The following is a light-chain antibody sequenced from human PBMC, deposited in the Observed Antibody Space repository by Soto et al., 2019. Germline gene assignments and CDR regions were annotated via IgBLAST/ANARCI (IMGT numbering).Light chain of an antibody. J-gene: IGKJ3*01. CDR2: DAS. CDR3: QQYDNLLFT. Sequence: DIQMTQSPSSLSASVGDRVTITCQSSRGISNYLNWYQQKPGKAPKLLIYDASTLQTGVPSRFSGSGSGTECTLTISSLQPEDIATYYCQQYDNLLFTFGPGTKVDIK. V-gene: IGKV1-33*01. CDR1: RGISNY.